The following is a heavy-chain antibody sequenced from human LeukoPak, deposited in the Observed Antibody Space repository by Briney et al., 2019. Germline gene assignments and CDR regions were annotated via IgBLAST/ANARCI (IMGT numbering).Heavy chain of an antibody. CDR1: GGTFSSYA. CDR2: IIPIFGTA. CDR3: ASYGFGGVIAFDY. J-gene: IGHJ4*02. Sequence: SVKVSCKASGGTFSSYAISWVRHAPGQGLEWMGRIIPIFGTANYAQKFQGRVTITTDESTSTAYMELSSLRSEDTAVYYCASYGFGGVIAFDYWGQGTLVIVSS. D-gene: IGHD3-16*02. V-gene: IGHV1-69*05.